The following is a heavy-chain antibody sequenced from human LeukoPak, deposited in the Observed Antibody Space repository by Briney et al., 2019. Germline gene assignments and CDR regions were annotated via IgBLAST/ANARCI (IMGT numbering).Heavy chain of an antibody. CDR2: IYTSGST. D-gene: IGHD3-3*01. V-gene: IGHV4-61*02. CDR3: ARAVGTIFGVVSYYYYMDV. CDR1: GGSISSGSYY. Sequence: SETLSLTCTVSGGSISSGSYYWSWIRQPAGKGLEWIGRIYTSGSTNYNPSLKSRVTISVDTSKNQFSLKLSSVTAADTAVYYCARAVGTIFGVVSYYYYMDVWGKGTTVTVSS. J-gene: IGHJ6*03.